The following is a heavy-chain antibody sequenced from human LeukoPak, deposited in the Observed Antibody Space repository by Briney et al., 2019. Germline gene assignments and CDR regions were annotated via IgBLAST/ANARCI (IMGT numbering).Heavy chain of an antibody. V-gene: IGHV1-45*02. D-gene: IGHD4-17*01. Sequence: SVKVSCKASGYTFTYRYLHWVRQAPGQALEWIGWITPFNGNTNYAQKFQDRVTITRDRSMSTAYMELSSLRSEDTAMYYCATKADYGDYVANDAFDIWGQGTMVTVSS. CDR1: GYTFTYRY. J-gene: IGHJ3*02. CDR2: ITPFNGNT. CDR3: ATKADYGDYVANDAFDI.